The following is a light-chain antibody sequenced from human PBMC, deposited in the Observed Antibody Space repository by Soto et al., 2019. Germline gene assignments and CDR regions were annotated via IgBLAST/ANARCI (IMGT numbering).Light chain of an antibody. CDR2: EVS. Sequence: SALTQPASVSGSPGPSVTISCTGTSSDVGGYNYVSWYQQHPGKAPKLMIYEVSNRPSGVSNRFSGSKSGNTASLTISGLQAEDEADYYCSSYTSSSTLVFGGGTQLTVL. CDR1: SSDVGGYNY. V-gene: IGLV2-14*01. J-gene: IGLJ3*02. CDR3: SSYTSSSTLV.